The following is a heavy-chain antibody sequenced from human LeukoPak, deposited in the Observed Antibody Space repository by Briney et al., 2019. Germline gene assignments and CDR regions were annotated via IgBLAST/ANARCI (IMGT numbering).Heavy chain of an antibody. Sequence: GASVKVSCKASGYTFTGYYMHWVRQAPGQGLEWVGWINPNSGGTNYAQKFQGRVTMTRDTSISTAYMELSRLRSDDAAVYYCARDRVGGVIVTFPDYWGQGTLVTVSS. D-gene: IGHD3-16*02. V-gene: IGHV1-2*02. CDR2: INPNSGGT. CDR3: ARDRVGGVIVTFPDY. J-gene: IGHJ4*02. CDR1: GYTFTGYY.